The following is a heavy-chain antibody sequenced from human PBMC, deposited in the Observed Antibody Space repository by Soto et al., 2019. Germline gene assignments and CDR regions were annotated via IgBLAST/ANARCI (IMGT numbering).Heavy chain of an antibody. D-gene: IGHD6-13*01. Sequence: EVQLVESGGGLVKPGGSLRLSCAASGFTFSSYSMNWVRQAPGKGLEWVSSISSSSSSYIYYADSVKGRFTISRDNAKNSLYLQMNSLRAEDTAVYYCAAYSSSWRAWFDPWGQGTLVTVSS. J-gene: IGHJ5*02. CDR1: GFTFSSYS. CDR3: AAYSSSWRAWFDP. CDR2: ISSSSSSYI. V-gene: IGHV3-21*01.